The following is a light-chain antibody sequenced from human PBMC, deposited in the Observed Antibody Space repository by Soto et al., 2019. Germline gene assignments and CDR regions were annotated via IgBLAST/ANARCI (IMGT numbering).Light chain of an antibody. Sequence: EIVLTQSPGTLSLSPGERATLSCRASQSVSSSYLAWYQQKPGQAPRLLIYGASSRATGIPDRFSGSGSGKDFTLIIFRLEPEDFAVYYCQQYGSSPPTFGQGTKVDIK. V-gene: IGKV3-20*01. CDR2: GAS. CDR3: QQYGSSPPT. J-gene: IGKJ1*01. CDR1: QSVSSSY.